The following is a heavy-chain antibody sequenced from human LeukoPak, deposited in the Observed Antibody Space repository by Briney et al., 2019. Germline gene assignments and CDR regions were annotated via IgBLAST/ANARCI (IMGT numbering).Heavy chain of an antibody. J-gene: IGHJ4*02. CDR2: ITGSGNTI. CDR3: ARDPGSSGWYLFDY. Sequence: PGGSLRLSCAASGFAFSTYEMNWVRQAPGKGLEWVSYITGSGNTIKYADSVKGRFTISRDNAKNSLSLQMNNLRAEDTPVYYCARDPGSSGWYLFDYWGQGTLVTVSS. D-gene: IGHD6-19*01. CDR1: GFAFSTYE. V-gene: IGHV3-48*03.